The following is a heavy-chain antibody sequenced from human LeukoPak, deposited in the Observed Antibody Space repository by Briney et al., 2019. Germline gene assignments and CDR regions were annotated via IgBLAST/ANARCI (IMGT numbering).Heavy chain of an antibody. J-gene: IGHJ4*02. CDR2: ISSGGSTI. CDR1: GFTFSSYQ. D-gene: IGHD5-24*01. V-gene: IGHV3-48*03. CDR3: ARGPPRAGRWLPFDY. Sequence: GGSLRLSCAASGFTFSSYQMNWVRQAPGKGLEWVSYISSGGSTIYYADSVKGRFTISRDNAKNSLYLQVNSLRAEDTAVYYCARGPPRAGRWLPFDYWGQGTLVTVSS.